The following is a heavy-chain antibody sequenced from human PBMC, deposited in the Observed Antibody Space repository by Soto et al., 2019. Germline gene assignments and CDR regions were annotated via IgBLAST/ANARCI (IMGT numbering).Heavy chain of an antibody. CDR1: GYTFTSYG. J-gene: IGHJ4*02. D-gene: IGHD3-22*01. CDR2: INPGNGNT. Sequence: GASVKVSCKASGYTFTSYGINWVRQAPGRGLEWMGWINPGNGNTKYSQQFQGRVIIDRDTSVSTAYTELSSLRSEDTAVYYCARGGYFDSSNYLAYWGLGTLVTVSS. V-gene: IGHV1-3*01. CDR3: ARGGYFDSSNYLAY.